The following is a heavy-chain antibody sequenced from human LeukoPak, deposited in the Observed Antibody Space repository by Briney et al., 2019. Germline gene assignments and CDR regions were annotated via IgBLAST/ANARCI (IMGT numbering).Heavy chain of an antibody. CDR3: ARLIPRPSHYDIVTGPYDAFDI. CDR1: GGSSRSRSYY. D-gene: IGHD3-9*01. J-gene: IGHJ3*02. Sequence: SETLSLTCSVSGGSSRSRSYYWGWIRQPPGKGLEWIGNLYSSGITYYTPSLKSRLTISVDTSKNQFSLKLSSVSAADTAVYYRARLIPRPSHYDIVTGPYDAFDIWGQGTMVTVSS. CDR2: LYSSGIT. V-gene: IGHV4-39*01.